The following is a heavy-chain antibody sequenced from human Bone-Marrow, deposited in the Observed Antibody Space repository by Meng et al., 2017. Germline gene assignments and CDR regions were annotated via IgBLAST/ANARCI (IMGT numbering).Heavy chain of an antibody. CDR2: MNPNSGNT. V-gene: IGHV1-8*03. J-gene: IGHJ3*02. Sequence: ASVKVSCKASGYTFTSYDINWVRQATGQGLEWMGWMNPNSGNTGYAQKFQGRVTITRNTSISTAYMELSSLRSEDTAVYYCARGDRRPTRDAFDIWGQGTMVTVSS. CDR1: GYTFTSYD. CDR3: ARGDRRPTRDAFDI. D-gene: IGHD1-14*01.